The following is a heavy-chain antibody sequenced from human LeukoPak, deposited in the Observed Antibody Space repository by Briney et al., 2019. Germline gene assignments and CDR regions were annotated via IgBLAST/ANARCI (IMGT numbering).Heavy chain of an antibody. CDR2: INPSGGST. V-gene: IGHV1-46*01. CDR3: ARGYGSGWSEDAFDI. D-gene: IGHD6-19*01. J-gene: IGHJ3*02. Sequence: VASVKVSCKASGYTFTSYYMHWVRQAPGQGLEWMGIINPSGGSTSYAQKFQGRVTMTRDTSTSTVYMELSSLRSEDTAVYYCARGYGSGWSEDAFDIWGQGTMVTVSS. CDR1: GYTFTSYY.